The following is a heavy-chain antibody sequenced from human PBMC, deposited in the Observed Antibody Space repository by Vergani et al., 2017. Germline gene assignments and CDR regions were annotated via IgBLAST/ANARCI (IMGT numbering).Heavy chain of an antibody. D-gene: IGHD6-13*01. CDR2: VDYSGST. CDR1: GDSITSRASY. CDR3: ARGPLYSSSWYSWEGYFDL. Sequence: QVQLQESGPGLVKPSETLSLTCTVSGDSITSRASYWAWIRQPPGKGLESIGSVDYSGSTDYNPSLKSRLTMSVDTSKKQFSLKLSSVTAADTAVYYCARGPLYSSSWYSWEGYFDLWGRGTLVTVSS. V-gene: IGHV4-39*01. J-gene: IGHJ2*01.